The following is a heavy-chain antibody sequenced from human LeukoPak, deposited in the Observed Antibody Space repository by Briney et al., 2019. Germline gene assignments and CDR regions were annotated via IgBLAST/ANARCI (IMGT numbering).Heavy chain of an antibody. Sequence: SVKVSCKASGGTLSSYGISWVRQAPGQGLEWMGRITPIFEITNYAQKFQGRVTITADKSTTTTTAHMELSSLRSEDTAVYYCARDEGGAYAGNFDYWGQGTLVTVSS. D-gene: IGHD2-2*01. V-gene: IGHV1-69*04. CDR2: ITPIFEIT. CDR3: ARDEGGAYAGNFDY. J-gene: IGHJ4*02. CDR1: GGTLSSYG.